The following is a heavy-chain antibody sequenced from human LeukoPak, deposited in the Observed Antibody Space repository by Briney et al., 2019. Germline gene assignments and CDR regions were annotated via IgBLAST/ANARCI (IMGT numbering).Heavy chain of an antibody. Sequence: GGSLRLSCAASGFTFSGSAVHWVRQASGKGLEWVGRIRSKTNSYATAYAASVKGRFTISRDDSKNTAYLQMNSLETEDTAVYYCTRWLTDAFDTWGQGTMVTVSS. CDR1: GFTFSGSA. D-gene: IGHD6-19*01. J-gene: IGHJ3*02. CDR2: IRSKTNSYAT. CDR3: TRWLTDAFDT. V-gene: IGHV3-73*01.